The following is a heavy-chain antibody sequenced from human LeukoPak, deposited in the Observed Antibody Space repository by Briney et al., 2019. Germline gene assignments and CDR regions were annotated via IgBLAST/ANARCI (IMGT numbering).Heavy chain of an antibody. V-gene: IGHV3-30*04. J-gene: IGHJ4*02. D-gene: IGHD3-10*01. Sequence: GGSLRLFCAASGFTFGSYAVHWVRQAPGKGLEWVAVISYDGSNKYYADCVKGRFTISRDNSKNTLYLQMNSLRAEDTAVYYCAKVRTGTSGLFDYWGQGTLVTVSS. CDR1: GFTFGSYA. CDR2: ISYDGSNK. CDR3: AKVRTGTSGLFDY.